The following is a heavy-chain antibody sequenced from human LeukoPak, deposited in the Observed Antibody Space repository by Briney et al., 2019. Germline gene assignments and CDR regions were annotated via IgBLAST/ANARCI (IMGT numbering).Heavy chain of an antibody. CDR3: ARGQRAARGWFDP. CDR2: IYHSGST. Sequence: PSETLSLTCAVSGGSISSGGYPWSWIRQPPGKGLEWIGYIYHSGSTYYNPSLKSRVTISVDRSKNQFSLKLSSVTAADTAVYYCARGQRAARGWFDPWGQGTLVTVSS. CDR1: GGSISSGGYP. D-gene: IGHD6-25*01. V-gene: IGHV4-30-2*01. J-gene: IGHJ5*02.